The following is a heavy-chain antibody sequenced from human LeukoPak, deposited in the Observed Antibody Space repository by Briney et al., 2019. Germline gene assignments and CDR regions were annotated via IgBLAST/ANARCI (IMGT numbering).Heavy chain of an antibody. V-gene: IGHV3-33*01. CDR3: ARDQVSGYFDY. CDR1: GFTFSSYG. J-gene: IGHJ4*02. CDR2: IWYDGSNK. Sequence: PGGSLRLSCAASGFTFSSYGMHWVRQAPGKGLEWVAVIWYDGSNKYYADSVKGRFTISRDNSKNTLNLQMNSLRAEDTPVYYCARDQVSGYFDYWGQGTLVTVSS. D-gene: IGHD6-6*01.